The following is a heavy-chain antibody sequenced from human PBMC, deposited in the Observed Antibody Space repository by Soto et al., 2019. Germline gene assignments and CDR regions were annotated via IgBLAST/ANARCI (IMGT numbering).Heavy chain of an antibody. D-gene: IGHD6-19*01. CDR3: ARTVAGTGGGNAFDI. CDR1: GFTFSSYD. V-gene: IGHV3-13*01. CDR2: IGTAGDT. J-gene: IGHJ3*02. Sequence: EVQLVEAGGGLGQPGGSLRLSCAASGFTFSSYDMHWVRQATGKGLEWVSAIGTAGDTYYPGSVKGRFTISRENAKNSLYRQMNSMRAGDTAVYYCARTVAGTGGGNAFDIWGQGTMVTVSS.